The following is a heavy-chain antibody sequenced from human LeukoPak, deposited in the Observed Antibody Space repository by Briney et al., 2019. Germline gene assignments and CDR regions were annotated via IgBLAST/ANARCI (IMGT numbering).Heavy chain of an antibody. V-gene: IGHV3-30*04. CDR3: ASDPRDGGQNV. D-gene: IGHD5-24*01. CDR1: GFTFSGSA. CDR2: ISYSGDNT. Sequence: GSLRLSCAASGFTFSGSALHWVRQAPGKGLEWVTLISYSGDNTYYADSVKGRFTFSRDKAKNTLYLQMNSLRPEDSAVYYCASDPRDGGQNVWGKGTMVTVSS. J-gene: IGHJ6*04.